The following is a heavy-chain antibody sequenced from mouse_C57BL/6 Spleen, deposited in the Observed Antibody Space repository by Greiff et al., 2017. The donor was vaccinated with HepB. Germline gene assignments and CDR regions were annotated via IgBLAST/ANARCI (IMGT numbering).Heavy chain of an antibody. Sequence: QVQLQQPGAELVRPGSSVKLSCKASGYTFTSYWMHWVKQRPIQGLEWIGNIDPSDSETHYNQKFKDKATLTVDKSSSTAYMQLSSLTSEDSAVYYGANSNVPYYFDYWGQGTPLTVSS. CDR2: IDPSDSET. J-gene: IGHJ2*01. CDR3: ANSNVPYYFDY. CDR1: GYTFTSYW. V-gene: IGHV1-52*01. D-gene: IGHD5-2*01.